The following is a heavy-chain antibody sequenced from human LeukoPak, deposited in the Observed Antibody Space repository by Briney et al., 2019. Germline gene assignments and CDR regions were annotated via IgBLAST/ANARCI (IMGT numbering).Heavy chain of an antibody. Sequence: SETLSLTCAVYGGSFSGYYWSWIRQPPGKGLEWIGYIYYSGSTNYNPSLKSRVTISVDTSKNQFSLKLSSVTAADTAVYYCASSYSSSWYSSEGWFDPWGQGTLVTVSS. D-gene: IGHD6-13*01. CDR3: ASSYSSSWYSSEGWFDP. V-gene: IGHV4-59*01. CDR2: IYYSGST. J-gene: IGHJ5*02. CDR1: GGSFSGYY.